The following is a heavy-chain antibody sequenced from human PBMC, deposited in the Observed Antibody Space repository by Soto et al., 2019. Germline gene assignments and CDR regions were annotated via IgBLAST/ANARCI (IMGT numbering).Heavy chain of an antibody. J-gene: IGHJ6*04. CDR3: GRGGYFGGGSPLYYYYSGMAV. CDR2: INPSGGST. CDR1: GYTFTSYY. D-gene: IGHD2-15*01. Sequence: ASVKVSCKASGYTFTSYYMHWVRQAPGQGLEWMGIINPSGGSTSYAQKFQGRVTMTRDTSTSTVYMELSSLRSEDTAVYYCGRGGYFGGGSPLYYYYSGMAVGGKGPT. V-gene: IGHV1-46*01.